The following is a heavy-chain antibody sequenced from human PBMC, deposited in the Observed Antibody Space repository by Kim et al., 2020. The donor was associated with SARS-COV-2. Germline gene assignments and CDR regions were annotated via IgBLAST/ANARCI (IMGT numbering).Heavy chain of an antibody. CDR2: MNGEGSSP. CDR1: GFTLSSCW. Sequence: GGSLRLSCTASGFTLSSCWMNWVRQAPGKGLDWVSCMNGEGSSPTYDEPVMGGLFTFCNNDKNKPLQLMVNLRVDDKAVDYCARRPWGVDWLWGQG. J-gene: IGHJ4*02. CDR3: ARRPWGVDWL. D-gene: IGHD3-10*01. V-gene: IGHV3-74*03.